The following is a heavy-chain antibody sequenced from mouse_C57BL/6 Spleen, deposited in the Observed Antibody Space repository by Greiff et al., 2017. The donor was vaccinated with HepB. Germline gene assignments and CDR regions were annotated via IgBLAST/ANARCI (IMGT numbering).Heavy chain of an antibody. Sequence: VQLQQSVAELVRPGASVKLSCTASGFNIKNTYMHWVKQRPEQGLEWIGRIDPANGNTKYAPKFQGKATITADTSSNTAYLQLSSLTSEDTAIYYCARRRDYYGSSYGDYAMDYWGQGTSVTVSS. CDR3: ARRRDYYGSSYGDYAMDY. CDR2: IDPANGNT. CDR1: GFNIKNTY. D-gene: IGHD1-1*01. J-gene: IGHJ4*01. V-gene: IGHV14-3*01.